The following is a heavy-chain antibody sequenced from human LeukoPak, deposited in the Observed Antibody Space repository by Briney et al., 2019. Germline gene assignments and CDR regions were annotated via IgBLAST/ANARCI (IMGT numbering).Heavy chain of an antibody. V-gene: IGHV1-8*02. CDR2: MNPNSGNT. D-gene: IGHD3-22*01. CDR3: ARGYYYDSSGYGR. CDR1: GGTFSSYA. Sequence: ASVKVSCKASGGTFSSYAISWVRQATGQGLEWMGWMNPNSGNTGYAQKFQGRVTMTRNTSISTAYMELSSLRSEDTAVYYCARGYYYDSSGYGRWGQGTLVTVSS. J-gene: IGHJ4*02.